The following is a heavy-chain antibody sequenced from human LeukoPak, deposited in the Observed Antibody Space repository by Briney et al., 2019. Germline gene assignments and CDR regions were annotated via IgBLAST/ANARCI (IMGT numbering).Heavy chain of an antibody. CDR3: AQSSSWYHYFDY. V-gene: IGHV1-2*02. CDR2: INPNSGGT. Sequence: ASVKVSCKASGYTFTGYYMHWVRQAPGQGLEWMGWINPNSGGTNYAQKFQGRVTMTRDTSISTAYMELSRLRSDDTAVYYCAQSSSWYHYFDYWGQGTLVTVSS. J-gene: IGHJ4*02. D-gene: IGHD6-13*01. CDR1: GYTFTGYY.